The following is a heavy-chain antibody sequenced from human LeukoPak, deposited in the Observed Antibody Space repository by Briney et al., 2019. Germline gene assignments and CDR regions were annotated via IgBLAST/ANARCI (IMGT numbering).Heavy chain of an antibody. CDR1: GGSISSYH. Sequence: SETLSLPCTVSGGSISSYHWSWIRHPQGKGLEWLGYIYYSGSTNYNPSLKSRVTISVDTSKNQLSLKLSSVTAAATAVYYCARLHLGGYSYGYDYYYGMDVWGQGTTVTVSS. J-gene: IGHJ6*02. CDR2: IYYSGST. V-gene: IGHV4-59*08. D-gene: IGHD5-18*01. CDR3: ARLHLGGYSYGYDYYYGMDV.